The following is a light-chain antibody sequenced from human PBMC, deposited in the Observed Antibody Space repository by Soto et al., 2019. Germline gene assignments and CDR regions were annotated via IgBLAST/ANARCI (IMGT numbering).Light chain of an antibody. CDR1: QSVSSN. CDR2: GAS. Sequence: EIVMTQSPATLSVSPGERATLSCRASQSVSSNLAWYQQNPGQAPRLLSYGASTRATGIPARFSGSGSGTEFTLTISSLKSEDFAVYYCQQYNNWPWTFGQGTKVDIK. V-gene: IGKV3-15*01. J-gene: IGKJ1*01. CDR3: QQYNNWPWT.